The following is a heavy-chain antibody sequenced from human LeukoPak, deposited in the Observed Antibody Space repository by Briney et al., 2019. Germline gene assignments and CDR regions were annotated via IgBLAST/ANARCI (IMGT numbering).Heavy chain of an antibody. V-gene: IGHV4-39*07. D-gene: IGHD5-18*01. Sequence: SETLSLTCTVSGGSISSSSYYWGWVRQPPGKGLEWIGSIYYSGSTYYNPSLKSRVTISVDTSKNQFSLKLSSVTAADTAVYYCARYSRSSQYFDSWGQGTLVTVSS. CDR2: IYYSGST. CDR1: GGSISSSSYY. CDR3: ARYSRSSQYFDS. J-gene: IGHJ4*02.